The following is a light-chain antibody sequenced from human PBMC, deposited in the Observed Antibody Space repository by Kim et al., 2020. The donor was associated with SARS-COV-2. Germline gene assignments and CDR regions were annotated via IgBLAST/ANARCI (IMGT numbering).Light chain of an antibody. CDR3: SSYTSSSTGV. CDR2: DVT. Sequence: QSALTQPASVSGSPGQSITISCIGTSSDVGGYNYVSWYQQHPGKAPKLMIYDVTNRPSGVSNRFSGSKSGKTASLTISGLQAEDEADYYCSSYTSSSTGVFGGGTQLTVL. V-gene: IGLV2-14*03. CDR1: SSDVGGYNY. J-gene: IGLJ3*02.